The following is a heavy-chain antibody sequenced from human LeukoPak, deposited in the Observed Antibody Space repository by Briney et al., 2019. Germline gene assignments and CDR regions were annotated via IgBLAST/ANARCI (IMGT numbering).Heavy chain of an antibody. J-gene: IGHJ4*02. Sequence: SETLSLTCTVSGGSISSGDYYWSWIRQPPGKGLEWIGYIYYSGSTYYNPSLKSRVTISVDTSKNQFSLKLSSVTAADTAVYYCVRADCSGGSCPFDYWGQGTLVTVSS. CDR2: IYYSGST. D-gene: IGHD2-15*01. CDR3: VRADCSGGSCPFDY. CDR1: GGSISSGDYY. V-gene: IGHV4-30-4*01.